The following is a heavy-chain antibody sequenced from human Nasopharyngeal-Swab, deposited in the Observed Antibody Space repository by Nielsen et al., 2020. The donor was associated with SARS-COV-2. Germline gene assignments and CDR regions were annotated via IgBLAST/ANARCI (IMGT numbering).Heavy chain of an antibody. CDR3: ARDQGYKTYYYYYGMDV. Sequence: GESLKISCAASGFTFSSYWMSWVRQAPGKGLEWVANIKQDGSEKYYVDSVKGRFTISRDNAKNSLYLQMNSLRAEDTAVYYCARDQGYKTYYYYYGMDVWGQGTTVTASS. CDR1: GFTFSSYW. D-gene: IGHD5-18*01. V-gene: IGHV3-7*03. CDR2: IKQDGSEK. J-gene: IGHJ6*02.